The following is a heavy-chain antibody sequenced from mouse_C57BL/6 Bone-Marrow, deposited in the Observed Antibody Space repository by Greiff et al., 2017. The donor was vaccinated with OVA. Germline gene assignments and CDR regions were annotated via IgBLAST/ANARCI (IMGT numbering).Heavy chain of an antibody. CDR3: ARRSSGYDY. CDR2: IWTGGGT. Sequence: VQLVESGPGLVAPSQSLSITCTVSGFSLTSYAISWVRQPPGKGLEWLGVIWTGGGTNYNSAIKSSKSISKDNSMSQVFLKMNSLQTDDTARYYCARRSSGYDYWGQGTTLTVSS. CDR1: GFSLTSYA. J-gene: IGHJ2*01. V-gene: IGHV2-9-1*01. D-gene: IGHD3-1*01.